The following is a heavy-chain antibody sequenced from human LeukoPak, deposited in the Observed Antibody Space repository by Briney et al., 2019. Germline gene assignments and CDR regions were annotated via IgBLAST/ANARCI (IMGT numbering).Heavy chain of an antibody. CDR2: IYTSGST. CDR3: ARDQYYYGSGSNQYYYYYYMDV. CDR1: GGSISSGSYY. J-gene: IGHJ6*03. V-gene: IGHV4-61*02. D-gene: IGHD3-10*01. Sequence: PSQTLSLTCTVSGGSISSGSYYWSWIRQPAGKGLEWIGRIYTSGSTNYNPSLKSRVTISVDTSKNQFSLKLSSVTAADTAVYYCARDQYYYGSGSNQYYYYYYMDVWGKGTTVTISS.